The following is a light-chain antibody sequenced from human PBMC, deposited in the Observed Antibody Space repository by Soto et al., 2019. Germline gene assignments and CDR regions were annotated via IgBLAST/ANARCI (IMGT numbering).Light chain of an antibody. J-gene: IGLJ1*01. Sequence: QSALTQPASVSGSPGQSITISCTGTSSDVGGYNAVSRYQQHPGKAPKLMIYDVTNRPSGASNRFSGSKSGNTASLTISGLQAEDEADYYCGSYATGGAYVFGTGTKLTVL. CDR3: GSYATGGAYV. CDR1: SSDVGGYNA. CDR2: DVT. V-gene: IGLV2-14*01.